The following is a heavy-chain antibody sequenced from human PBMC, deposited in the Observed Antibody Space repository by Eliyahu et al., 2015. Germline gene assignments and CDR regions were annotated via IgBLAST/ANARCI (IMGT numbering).Heavy chain of an antibody. V-gene: IGHV3-74*01. CDR1: GFXFSSYW. CDR3: VRTKAAAVYYFDY. D-gene: IGHD6-13*01. Sequence: EVQLVDSGGGLVQPGGSLRLSCATSGFXFSSYWLHWVRQVPGKGLVWVSRINGDGSSTGYADSVKGRFTISRDDATNTLYLQMSSLRAEDTAVYYCVRTKAAAVYYFDYWGQGTLVTVSS. J-gene: IGHJ4*02. CDR2: INGDGSST.